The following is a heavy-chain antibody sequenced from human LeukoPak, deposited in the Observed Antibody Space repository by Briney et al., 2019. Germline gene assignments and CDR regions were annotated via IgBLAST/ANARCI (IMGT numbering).Heavy chain of an antibody. CDR2: ISYDGSDK. CDR3: ARARGGTYGDFFDY. J-gene: IGHJ4*02. D-gene: IGHD1-26*01. V-gene: IGHV3-30*05. CDR1: WFPFSSYC. Sequence: GFLRLFCAASWFPFSSYCMHLVRQAPGKGVGGGAIISYDGSDKYYADSVKGRFTISRDSPKNTLYLQMDSLRAEDMAVYYCARARGGTYGDFFDYWGQGTLVSVSS.